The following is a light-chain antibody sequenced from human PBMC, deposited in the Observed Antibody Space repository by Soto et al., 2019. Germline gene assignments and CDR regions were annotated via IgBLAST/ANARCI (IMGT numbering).Light chain of an antibody. CDR1: QGIGSY. CDR2: DAS. V-gene: IGKV1-9*01. Sequence: IQLTQSPSSLSASVGDGVTITCRASQGIGSYLAWYQQKPGTAPKLLIYDASTSQSGVPSRLSGSGSETDFTLTISSLQPEDFATYYCQQLHSYPLTFGGGTKVEI. CDR3: QQLHSYPLT. J-gene: IGKJ4*01.